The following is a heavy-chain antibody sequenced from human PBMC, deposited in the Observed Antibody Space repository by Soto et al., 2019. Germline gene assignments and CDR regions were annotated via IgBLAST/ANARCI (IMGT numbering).Heavy chain of an antibody. CDR1: GFTLSGYA. J-gene: IGHJ6*03. CDR2: ISSNGVGT. V-gene: IGHV3-64*01. Sequence: EVQLAESGGGLAQPGGSLRLSCAASGFTLSGYAMDWVRQAPGKGLEYVSGISSNGVGTYYANSVQGRFNISRDNSRNTVYRQMGSLRPEDMAVSYCARRARPDFYYMDVWGKGTTVTVS. CDR3: ARRARPDFYYMDV. D-gene: IGHD6-6*01.